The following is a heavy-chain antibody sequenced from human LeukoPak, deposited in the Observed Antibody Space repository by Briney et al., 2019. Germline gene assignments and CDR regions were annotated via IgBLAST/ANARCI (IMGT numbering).Heavy chain of an antibody. Sequence: PGGSLSLSCAASGFSFSPTWMHWVRQPPGQGLVWVARITGDGTSISYAESVKGRFTISRDNAKNTLYLQMNSLRVDDTAIYYCARDWYHAIDYWGQGTLVTVSS. V-gene: IGHV3-74*03. J-gene: IGHJ4*02. CDR3: ARDWYHAIDY. D-gene: IGHD2-2*01. CDR2: ITGDGTSI. CDR1: GFSFSPTW.